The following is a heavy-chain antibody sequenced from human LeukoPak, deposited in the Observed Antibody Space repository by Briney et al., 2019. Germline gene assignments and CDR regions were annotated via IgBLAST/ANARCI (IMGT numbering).Heavy chain of an antibody. D-gene: IGHD6-13*01. CDR3: AKDLDGDFSSWYGFDY. V-gene: IGHV3-23*01. CDR1: GFTFSSYA. J-gene: IGHJ4*02. Sequence: PGGSLRLSCAASGFTFSSYAMSWVRQAPGKGLEWVSAISGSGGSTYYADSVKGRFTISRDNSKNTLYPQMNSPRADDTAVYYCAKDLDGDFSSWYGFDYWGQGTLVTVSS. CDR2: ISGSGGST.